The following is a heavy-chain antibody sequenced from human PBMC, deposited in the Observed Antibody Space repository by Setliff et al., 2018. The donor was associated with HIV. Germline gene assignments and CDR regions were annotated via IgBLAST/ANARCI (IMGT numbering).Heavy chain of an antibody. Sequence: GGSLRLSCAASGFRFGNYYMEWVRQAPGKGLEWVSSISPSSNYINYADSLEGRFTISRDNAQHSLYLQMNSLRAEDTALYYCARSVQFGFDLWGRGTLVTVSS. CDR3: ARSVQFGFDL. V-gene: IGHV3-21*01. D-gene: IGHD3-10*01. CDR2: ISPSSNYI. CDR1: GFRFGNYY. J-gene: IGHJ2*01.